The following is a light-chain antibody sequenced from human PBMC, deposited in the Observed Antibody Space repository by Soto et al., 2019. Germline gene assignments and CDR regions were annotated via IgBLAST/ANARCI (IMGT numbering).Light chain of an antibody. V-gene: IGLV2-8*01. Sequence: QSVLTQPPSASGSPGQSVTISCTGTSSDIGYNYVSWYQQHPGKAPKMMIFEVSKRPSGVPDRFSGSKSGNTASLTVSGLQAEDEADYYCGSYAGSSAVFGTGTKVTVL. CDR2: EVS. CDR1: SSDIGYNY. J-gene: IGLJ1*01. CDR3: GSYAGSSAV.